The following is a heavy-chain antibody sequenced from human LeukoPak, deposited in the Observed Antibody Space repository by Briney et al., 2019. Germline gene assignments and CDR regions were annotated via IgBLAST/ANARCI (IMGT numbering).Heavy chain of an antibody. V-gene: IGHV4-59*08. CDR3: ARSRRVITTGFAFDI. CDR1: GGSISSYY. CDR2: IYYSGST. D-gene: IGHD3-22*01. J-gene: IGHJ3*02. Sequence: SETLSLTCTVSGGSISSYYWSWIRQPPGKGLEWIGYIYYSGSTNYNPSLKSRVTISVDTSKNQFSLKLSSVTAADTAVYYCARSRRVITTGFAFDIWGQGTMVTVSS.